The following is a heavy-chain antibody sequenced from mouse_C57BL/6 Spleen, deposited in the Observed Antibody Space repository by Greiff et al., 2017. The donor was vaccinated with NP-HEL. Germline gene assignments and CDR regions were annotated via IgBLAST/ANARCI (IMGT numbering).Heavy chain of an antibody. Sequence: QVQLQQPGAELVMPGASVKLSCKASGYTFTSYWMHWVKQRPGQGLEWIGEIDPSDSYTNYNQKFKGKSTLTVDKSSSTAYMQLSSLTSEDSAVYYCARGEANAMDYWGQGTSVTVSS. CDR2: IDPSDSYT. CDR1: GYTFTSYW. J-gene: IGHJ4*01. CDR3: ARGEANAMDY. V-gene: IGHV1-69*01. D-gene: IGHD3-2*02.